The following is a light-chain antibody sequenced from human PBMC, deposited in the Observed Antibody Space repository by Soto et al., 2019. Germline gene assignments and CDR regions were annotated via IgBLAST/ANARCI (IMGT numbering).Light chain of an antibody. V-gene: IGLV3-21*03. J-gene: IGLJ3*02. CDR2: DDS. CDR1: NIGGKS. Sequence: SYELTQPPSVSVAPGKTASITCGGNNIGGKSVHWYQQRPGQAPVLVVNDDSDRPSGIPERFSGSNSGNTATLTISRVEAGDEADYSCQVWDSRRDHPVFGGGTKLTVL. CDR3: QVWDSRRDHPV.